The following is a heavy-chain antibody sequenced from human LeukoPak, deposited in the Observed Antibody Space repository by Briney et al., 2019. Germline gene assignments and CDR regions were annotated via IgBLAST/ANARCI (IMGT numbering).Heavy chain of an antibody. Sequence: GGSLRLSCAASGFTFSSYDIHWVRQAPGKGLEWVAFIRYDGSNEYYADSVKGRFTISRDNSKNTLYLQMNSLRTEDTAVYYCAKAPLFDYWGQGTLVTVSS. J-gene: IGHJ4*02. CDR3: AKAPLFDY. CDR1: GFTFSSYD. CDR2: IRYDGSNE. V-gene: IGHV3-30*02.